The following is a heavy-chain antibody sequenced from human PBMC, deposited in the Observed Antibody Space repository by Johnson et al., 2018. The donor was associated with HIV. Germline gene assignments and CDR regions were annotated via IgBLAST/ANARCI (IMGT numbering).Heavy chain of an antibody. CDR2: ISGNGGST. CDR1: GFTFSSYA. V-gene: IGHV3-23*04. Sequence: VQLVESGGGLVQPGGSLRLSCAASGFTFSSYAMSWVRQAPGKGLEWVSGISGNGGSTYYADSVKGRFTISRDNSKNTLHLQTNSLRAEDTAVYYCARDMASGAFDIWGQGTMVTVSS. CDR3: ARDMASGAFDI. D-gene: IGHD1-1*01. J-gene: IGHJ3*02.